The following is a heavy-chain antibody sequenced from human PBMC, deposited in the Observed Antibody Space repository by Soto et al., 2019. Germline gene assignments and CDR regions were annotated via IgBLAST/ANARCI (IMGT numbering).Heavy chain of an antibody. CDR2: INAGNGST. D-gene: IGHD6-13*01. Sequence: ASVKVSCKASGYTFTSYAMHWVRQAPGQRLEWMGWINAGNGSTKYSQKFQGRVTITRDTSASTAYMELSSLRSEDTAVYYCASTPLPFYTSSWYAGFDPWGQGTLVTVSS. CDR3: ASTPLPFYTSSWYAGFDP. V-gene: IGHV1-3*01. CDR1: GYTFTSYA. J-gene: IGHJ5*02.